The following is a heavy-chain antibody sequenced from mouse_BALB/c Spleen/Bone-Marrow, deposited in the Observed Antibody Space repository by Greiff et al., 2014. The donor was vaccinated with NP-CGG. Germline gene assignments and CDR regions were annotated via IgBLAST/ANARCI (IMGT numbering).Heavy chain of an antibody. CDR2: INSDGGST. CDR3: ARHNYRYDDYAMVY. J-gene: IGHJ4*01. D-gene: IGHD2-14*01. V-gene: IGHV5-2*01. CDR1: EYEFPSHD. Sequence: DVHLVESGGGLVQPGESLKLSCESNEYEFPSHDMSWVRKTPEKRLELVAAINSDGGSTYYPDTMERRFIISRDNTKKTLYLQMSSLRSEDTALYYCARHNYRYDDYAMVYWGQGTSVTVSS.